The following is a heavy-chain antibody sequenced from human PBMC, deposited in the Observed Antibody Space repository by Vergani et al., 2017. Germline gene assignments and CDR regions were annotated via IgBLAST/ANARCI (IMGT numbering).Heavy chain of an antibody. CDR3: ASLVAVAPLFDY. V-gene: IGHV3-30*04. D-gene: IGHD6-19*01. CDR2: ISYDGSNK. Sequence: VQLVESGGGLVQPGRSLRLSCTASGFTFGDYAMSWFRQAPGKGLEWVAVISYDGSNKYYADSVKGRFTISRDNSKNTLYLQMNSLRAEDTAVYYCASLVAVAPLFDYWGQGTLVTVSS. J-gene: IGHJ4*02. CDR1: GFTFGDYA.